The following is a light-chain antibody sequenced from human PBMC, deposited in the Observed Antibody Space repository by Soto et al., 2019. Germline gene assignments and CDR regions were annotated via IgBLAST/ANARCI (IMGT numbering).Light chain of an antibody. CDR3: QQYGSSPWT. J-gene: IGKJ1*01. V-gene: IGKV3-20*01. CDR1: QSVSSN. CDR2: GAS. Sequence: EIVIRQCPATGSVSPGERAMLSCRASQSVSSNLAWYQQKPGQAPRLLIYGASTRATGIPARFSGSGSGTDFTLTISRLEPEDFAVYYCQQYGSSPWTFGPGTKVDIK.